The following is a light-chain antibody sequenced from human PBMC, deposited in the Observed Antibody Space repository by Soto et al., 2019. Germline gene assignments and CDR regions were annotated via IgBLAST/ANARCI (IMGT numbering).Light chain of an antibody. CDR3: SSYTSTHRQL. CDR2: GVT. Sequence: QSAPTQPASVSGSPGQSITISCTGTSSDVGAYDYVSWYQQHPGKAPKLMIYGVTNRPSGVSGRFSGSKSGDTASMTISGLQAEDEAEYYCSSYTSTHRQLFGSGTKLTVL. CDR1: SSDVGAYDY. V-gene: IGLV2-14*01. J-gene: IGLJ1*01.